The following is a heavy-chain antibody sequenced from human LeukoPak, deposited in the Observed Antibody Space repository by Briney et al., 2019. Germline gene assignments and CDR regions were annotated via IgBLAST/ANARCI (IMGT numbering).Heavy chain of an antibody. V-gene: IGHV4-59*08. CDR2: IYYSGST. J-gene: IGHJ4*02. D-gene: IGHD3-22*01. CDR1: GGSISSYY. Sequence: PSETLSLTCTVSGGSISSYYWSWIRQPPGKGLEWIGYIYYSGSTNYNPSLKSRVTISVDTSKNQFSLKLSSVTAADTAVYYCARQNYYDSSGYYERPYYLDYWGQGTLVTVSS. CDR3: ARQNYYDSSGYYERPYYLDY.